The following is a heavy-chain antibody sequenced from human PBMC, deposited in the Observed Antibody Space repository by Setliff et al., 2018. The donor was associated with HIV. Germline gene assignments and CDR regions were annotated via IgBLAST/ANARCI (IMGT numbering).Heavy chain of an antibody. D-gene: IGHD2-15*01. CDR1: GASISSHY. Sequence: SETLSLTCTVSGASISSHYWSWIRQSPGKGLEWIGHVYYSGTTEYNPSLQSRVSMSVDTSKHQFSLNLNSISAADTAVYYCARYCSGGSCSSKSFDYWGQGALVTVSS. J-gene: IGHJ4*02. CDR3: ARYCSGGSCSSKSFDY. CDR2: VYYSGTT. V-gene: IGHV4-59*11.